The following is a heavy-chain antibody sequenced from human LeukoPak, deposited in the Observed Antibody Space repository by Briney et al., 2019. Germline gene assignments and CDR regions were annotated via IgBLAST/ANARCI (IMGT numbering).Heavy chain of an antibody. CDR2: IYTSGST. J-gene: IGHJ4*02. D-gene: IGHD3-10*01. Sequence: SGTLSLACTVSGGSISSYYWSWIRQPAGKGLEWIGRIYTSGSTNYNPSLKSRVTMSVDTSKNQFSLKLSSVTAADTAVYYCARGGEAAPFDYWGQGTLVTVSS. CDR1: GGSISSYY. CDR3: ARGGEAAPFDY. V-gene: IGHV4-4*07.